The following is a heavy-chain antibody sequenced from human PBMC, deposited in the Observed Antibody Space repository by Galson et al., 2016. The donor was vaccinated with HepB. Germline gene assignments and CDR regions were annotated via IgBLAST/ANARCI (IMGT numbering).Heavy chain of an antibody. CDR3: ARQLPVTRTGYDAFDI. CDR2: ISSSSRYI. V-gene: IGHV3-21*01. CDR1: GFTFSNYG. Sequence: SLRLSCAASGFTFSNYGINWVRQAPGKGLEWVSSISSSSRYIYYADSVKGRFTISRDNAKNSLVLQMNSLRAEDTAVYYCARQLPVTRTGYDAFDIWGQGTMVSVSS. J-gene: IGHJ3*02. D-gene: IGHD4-17*01.